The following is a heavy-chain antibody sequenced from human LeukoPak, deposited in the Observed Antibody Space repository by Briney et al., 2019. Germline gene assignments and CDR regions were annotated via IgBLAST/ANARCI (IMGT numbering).Heavy chain of an antibody. CDR2: ISQSGGRST. D-gene: IGHD6-19*01. V-gene: IGHV3-23*01. Sequence: PGGSLRLSCAASGFTFSNYAMTWVRQAPGEGLEWVAFISQSGGRSTDYADSVRGRFTISRDKSEDTLYLQMNSLRAEDTAVYHCAKVLIAVAGTFDPIWGQGTMATVSS. J-gene: IGHJ3*02. CDR1: GFTFSNYA. CDR3: AKVLIAVAGTFDPI.